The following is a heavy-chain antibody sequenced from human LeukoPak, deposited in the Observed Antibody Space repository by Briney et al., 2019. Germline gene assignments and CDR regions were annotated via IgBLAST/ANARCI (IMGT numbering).Heavy chain of an antibody. Sequence: SETLSLTCTVSGDSISSSSSCWGWIRQPPGKGLEWIGNIYHAGNTYYNPSLKSRVTISVDTSKNQFSLKLSSVTAADTAVYYCAKRIRSDWYFDFWGQGTLVIVSS. V-gene: IGHV4-39*01. CDR1: GDSISSSSSC. CDR2: IYHAGNT. J-gene: IGHJ4*02. D-gene: IGHD6-19*01. CDR3: AKRIRSDWYFDF.